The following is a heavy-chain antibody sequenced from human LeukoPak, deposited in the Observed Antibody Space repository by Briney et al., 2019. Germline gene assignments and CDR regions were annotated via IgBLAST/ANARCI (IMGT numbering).Heavy chain of an antibody. D-gene: IGHD3-10*01. V-gene: IGHV3-9*03. CDR3: AKETYGSGSGAVYAWNAFDI. CDR2: ISWNSGST. Sequence: PGGSLRLPCAASGFTFDDYAMHWVWQAPGKGLEWVSGISWNSGSTGYAHSVKGRFTISRNHAKTSLSLQLTSLRPEALALYYCAKETYGSGSGAVYAWNAFDIWGQGTMVTVSS. J-gene: IGHJ3*02. CDR1: GFTFDDYA.